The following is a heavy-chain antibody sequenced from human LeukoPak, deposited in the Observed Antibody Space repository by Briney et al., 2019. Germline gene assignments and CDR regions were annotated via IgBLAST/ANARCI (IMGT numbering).Heavy chain of an antibody. CDR3: ARESNFWRGNYFDY. V-gene: IGHV3-66*02. D-gene: IGHD3-3*01. CDR2: IYSGGST. Sequence: PGGSLRLSCAASGFTVSSNYMSWVRQAPGKGLEWVSAIYSGGSTYYADSVKGRFTISRDNSKNTLYLQMNSLRAEDTAVYYCARESNFWRGNYFDYWGQGTLVTVSS. J-gene: IGHJ4*02. CDR1: GFTVSSNY.